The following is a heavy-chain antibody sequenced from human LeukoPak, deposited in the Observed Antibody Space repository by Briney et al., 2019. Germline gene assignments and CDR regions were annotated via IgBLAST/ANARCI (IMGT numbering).Heavy chain of an antibody. CDR1: GFTFSNYN. D-gene: IGHD4-17*01. CDR2: ISGIGSYI. V-gene: IGHV3-21*01. J-gene: IGHJ4*02. CDR3: ARGSYGDYQPFDY. Sequence: PGGSLRLSCAASGFTFSNYNMDWVRPAPGKGREGGSSISGIGSYIFYADSVKGRFTISRDNAKNSLFLQMNSLRAEDTAVYYCARGSYGDYQPFDYWGQGTLVTVSS.